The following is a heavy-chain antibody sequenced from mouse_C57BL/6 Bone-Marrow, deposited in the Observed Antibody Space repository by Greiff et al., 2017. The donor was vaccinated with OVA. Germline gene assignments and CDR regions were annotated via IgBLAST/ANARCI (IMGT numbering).Heavy chain of an antibody. Sequence: EVKLVESGPELVKPGASVKIPCKASGYTFTDYNMDWVKQSHGQSLEWIGDINPNDGGTIYTQKFKGKATLTVDKSSSTAYMELRSLTSEDTAVYYCARHGGGSSNYFDYWGQGTTLTVSS. CDR1: GYTFTDYN. CDR3: ARHGGGSSNYFDY. J-gene: IGHJ2*01. V-gene: IGHV1-18*01. CDR2: INPNDGGT. D-gene: IGHD1-1*01.